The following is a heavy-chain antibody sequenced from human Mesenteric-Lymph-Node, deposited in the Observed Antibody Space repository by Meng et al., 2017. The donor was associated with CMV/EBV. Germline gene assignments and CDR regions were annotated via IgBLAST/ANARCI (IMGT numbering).Heavy chain of an antibody. CDR1: GFTFSDYY. CDR3: NYYYYYYGMDV. V-gene: IGHV3-11*04. J-gene: IGHJ6*02. D-gene: IGHD5-24*01. Sequence: GGPLRLSCAASGFTFSDYYMSWIRQAPGKGLEWVSYISSSGSTIYYADSVKGRFTISRDNAKNSLYLQMNSLRAEDTAVYYCNYYYYYYGMDVWGQGTTVTVSS. CDR2: ISSSGSTI.